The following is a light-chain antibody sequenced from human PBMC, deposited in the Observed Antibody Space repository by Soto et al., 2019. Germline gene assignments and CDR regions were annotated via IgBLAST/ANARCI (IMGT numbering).Light chain of an antibody. CDR1: QSLRGW. J-gene: IGKJ5*01. V-gene: IGKV1-5*01. CDR3: QQYMTYST. Sequence: DIQMTQSPSTLSASVGDRVTITCRASQSLRGWLAWYQQRPGKAPKALIYDASTLANGVPSRFNGSGSGTEFTLTISSLQPDDFATYYCQQYMTYSTFGQGTRLEI. CDR2: DAS.